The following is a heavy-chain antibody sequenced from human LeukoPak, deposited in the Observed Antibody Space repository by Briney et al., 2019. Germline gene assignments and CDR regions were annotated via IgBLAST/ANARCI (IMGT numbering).Heavy chain of an antibody. CDR2: IKQDGSEK. CDR1: GFTFSSYW. Sequence: PGGSLRLSCAASGFTFSSYWMNWVRQAPGKGLDWVANIKQDGSEKYYVDSVKGRFTISRDNAKNSLYLQMNSLRAEDTAVYYCARRRSRGYKDDAFDIWGQGTIVTVSS. D-gene: IGHD3-22*01. CDR3: ARRRSRGYKDDAFDI. V-gene: IGHV3-7*01. J-gene: IGHJ3*02.